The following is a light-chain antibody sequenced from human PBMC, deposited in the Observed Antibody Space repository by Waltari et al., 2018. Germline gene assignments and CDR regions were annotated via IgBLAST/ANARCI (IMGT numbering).Light chain of an antibody. CDR3: QYYNNYELT. J-gene: IGKJ4*01. V-gene: IGKV1-5*03. CDR1: QRITNW. CDR2: GVS. Sequence: DIQMTQSPSTLSASVGDRVTITCRASQRITNWLAWYQQKPGMAPKLLIYGVSTLESGVPSRFSGSGSGAELTLTISSLQPDDFATYYCQYYNNYELTFGGGTKVEIK.